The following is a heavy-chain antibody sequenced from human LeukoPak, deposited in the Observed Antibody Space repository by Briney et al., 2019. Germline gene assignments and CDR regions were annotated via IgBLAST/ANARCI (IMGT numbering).Heavy chain of an antibody. Sequence: ASVKVSCKAPGGTFSSYAISWVRQAPGQGLEWMGRIIPILGIANYAQKFQGRVTITADKSTSTAYMELSSLRSEDTAVYYCARGYCSGGSCYLAEYFQHWGQGTLVTVSS. CDR3: ARGYCSGGSCYLAEYFQH. CDR2: IIPILGIA. D-gene: IGHD2-15*01. CDR1: GGTFSSYA. J-gene: IGHJ1*01. V-gene: IGHV1-69*04.